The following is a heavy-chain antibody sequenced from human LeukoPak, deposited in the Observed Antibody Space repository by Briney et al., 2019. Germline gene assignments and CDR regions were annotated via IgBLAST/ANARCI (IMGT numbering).Heavy chain of an antibody. CDR2: ISWNSGSI. J-gene: IGHJ4*02. V-gene: IGHV3-9*01. Sequence: GRSLRPSCAASGFTFDDYAMHWVRQAPGKGLEWVSGISWNSGSIGYADSVKGRFTISRDNAKNSLYLQMNSLRAEDTALYYCAKDRSINIAVAGPFDYWGQGTLVTVSS. CDR1: GFTFDDYA. CDR3: AKDRSINIAVAGPFDY. D-gene: IGHD6-19*01.